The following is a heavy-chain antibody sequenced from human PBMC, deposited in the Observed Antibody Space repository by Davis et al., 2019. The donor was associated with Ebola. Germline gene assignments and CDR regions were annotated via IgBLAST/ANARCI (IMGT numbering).Heavy chain of an antibody. Sequence: MPSETLSLTCTVSGGSFSSSYWSWIRQPPGKGLEWIGYIYYSGSTTYNPSLKSRVTISVDTSKNQFSLKLSSVTAADTAVYDCARERVGATTGFDYWGQGTLVTVSS. CDR3: ARERVGATTGFDY. V-gene: IGHV4-59*01. J-gene: IGHJ4*02. CDR2: IYYSGST. D-gene: IGHD1-26*01. CDR1: GGSFSSSY.